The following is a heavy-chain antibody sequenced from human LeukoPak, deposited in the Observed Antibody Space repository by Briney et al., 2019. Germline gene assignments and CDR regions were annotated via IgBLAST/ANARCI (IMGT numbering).Heavy chain of an antibody. Sequence: PSGTLSLTCTVSGGSISSYYWSWIRQPPGKGLEWIGYIYYSGSTNYNPSLKSRVTISVDTSKNQFSLKLSSVTAADTAVYYCARGASSSWYPRFDPWGQGTLVTVSS. CDR3: ARGASSSWYPRFDP. J-gene: IGHJ5*02. CDR1: GGSISSYY. V-gene: IGHV4-59*08. CDR2: IYYSGST. D-gene: IGHD6-13*01.